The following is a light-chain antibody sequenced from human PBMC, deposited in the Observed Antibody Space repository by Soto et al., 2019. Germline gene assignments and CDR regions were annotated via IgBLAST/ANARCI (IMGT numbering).Light chain of an antibody. Sequence: EIVMTQSPATLSVSPGERATLSCRASHSVSSDLAWYQQKPGQAPRLLIYGASTRAIGIPARFSGSGSGTDFTLTISSLEPEDFAVYYCQQRTNWPITFGQGTRLEIK. CDR2: GAS. CDR3: QQRTNWPIT. V-gene: IGKV3-15*01. CDR1: HSVSSD. J-gene: IGKJ5*01.